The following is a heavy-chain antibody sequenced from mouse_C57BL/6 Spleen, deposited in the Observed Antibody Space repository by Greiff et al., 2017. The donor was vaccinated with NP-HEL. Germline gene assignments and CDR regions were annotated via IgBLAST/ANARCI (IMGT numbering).Heavy chain of an antibody. D-gene: IGHD1-1*01. CDR3: ARGGYYGSEAY. V-gene: IGHV1-64*01. CDR1: GYTFTSYW. Sequence: VQLQQSGAELVKPGASVKLSCKASGYTFTSYWMHWVKQRPGQGLEWIGMIHPNSGSTNYNEKFKSKATLTVDKSSSTAYMQLSSLTSEDSAVYYCARGGYYGSEAYWGQGTLVTVSA. J-gene: IGHJ3*01. CDR2: IHPNSGST.